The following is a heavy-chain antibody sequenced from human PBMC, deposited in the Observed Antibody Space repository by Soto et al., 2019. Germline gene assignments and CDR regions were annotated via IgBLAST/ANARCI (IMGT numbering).Heavy chain of an antibody. Sequence: QVQLQESGPGLVKPSETLSLTCSVSGGSIGSYYWSWIRQPPGKGLEWIGYIFYSGSTNYNPSFQRRLTISVDTSKNQFSMKLSSVTAADTAVYYCARVVDYDALAGYYRGAGWCDPWGQGTLVIVSS. D-gene: IGHD3-9*01. CDR1: GGSIGSYY. CDR3: ARVVDYDALAGYYRGAGWCDP. V-gene: IGHV4-59*01. CDR2: IFYSGST. J-gene: IGHJ5*01.